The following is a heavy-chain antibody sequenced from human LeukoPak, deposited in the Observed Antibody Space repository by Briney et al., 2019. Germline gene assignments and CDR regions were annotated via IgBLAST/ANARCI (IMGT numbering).Heavy chain of an antibody. CDR2: IYHSGST. Sequence: SETLSLTCAVYGGSFSGYYWSWIRQPPGKGLEWIGEIYHSGSTNYNPSLKSRVTISVDTSKNQFSLKLSSVTAADTAVYYCARGRGYCSSTSCLPYYFDYWGQGTLVTVSS. J-gene: IGHJ4*02. CDR1: GGSFSGYY. V-gene: IGHV4-34*01. CDR3: ARGRGYCSSTSCLPYYFDY. D-gene: IGHD2-2*01.